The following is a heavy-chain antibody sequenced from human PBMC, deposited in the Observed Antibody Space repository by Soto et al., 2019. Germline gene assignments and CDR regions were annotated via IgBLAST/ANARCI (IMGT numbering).Heavy chain of an antibody. CDR1: GFTFDDYA. D-gene: IGHD4-17*01. Sequence: EVQLVESGGGLVQPGRSLRLSCAASGFTFDDYAMHWVRQAPGKGLEWVSGISWNSGSIGYADSVKGRFTISRDNAKNSLYLQMNSLRAEDTALYYCAKDDDYGDLWGPGRLDPWGQGTLVTVSS. CDR3: AKDDDYGDLWGPGRLDP. J-gene: IGHJ5*02. V-gene: IGHV3-9*01. CDR2: ISWNSGSI.